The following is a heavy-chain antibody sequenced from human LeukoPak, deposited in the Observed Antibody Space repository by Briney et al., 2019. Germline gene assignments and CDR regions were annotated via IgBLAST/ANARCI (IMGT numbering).Heavy chain of an antibody. V-gene: IGHV3-30*02. CDR2: IWYGGSNK. Sequence: PGGSLRLSCAVSGFTFDHYGMHWVRQAPGKGLEWVAVIWYGGSNKYYADSVKGRFTISRDNSKNTLYLQMNSLRAEDTAVYYCAKDYYYDSSGYPGYFDYWGQGTLVTVSS. D-gene: IGHD3-22*01. J-gene: IGHJ4*02. CDR3: AKDYYYDSSGYPGYFDY. CDR1: GFTFDHYG.